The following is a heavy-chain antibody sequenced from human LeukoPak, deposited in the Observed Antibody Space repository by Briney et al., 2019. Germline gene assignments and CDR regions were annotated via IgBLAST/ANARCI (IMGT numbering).Heavy chain of an antibody. CDR1: GGSISSYY. J-gene: IGHJ4*02. CDR2: IYYSGST. V-gene: IGHV4-59*08. CDR3: ARHLYGSGSYQDS. D-gene: IGHD3-10*01. Sequence: SETLSLTCTVSGGSISSYYWSWIRQPPGKGLEWIGYIYYSGSTNYNPSLKSRVTISVDTSKNQFSLKLSSVTAADTAVYYCARHLYGSGSYQDSWGQGTLVTVSS.